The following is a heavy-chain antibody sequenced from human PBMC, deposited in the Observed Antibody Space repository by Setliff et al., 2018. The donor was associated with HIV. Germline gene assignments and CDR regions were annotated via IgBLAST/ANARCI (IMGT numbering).Heavy chain of an antibody. CDR3: AKAPETPYSTGWYYFDY. CDR1: GFTFGRYW. V-gene: IGHV3-74*01. D-gene: IGHD6-19*01. CDR2: INNDTTTT. J-gene: IGHJ4*01. Sequence: GGSLRLSCAASGFTFGRYWMHWVRQAPGQGLVWVSGINNDTTTTTYADSVKGRFSISRDNAKNTLYLQMDSLRADDTAVYYCAKAPETPYSTGWYYFDYWGHGTLVTVSS.